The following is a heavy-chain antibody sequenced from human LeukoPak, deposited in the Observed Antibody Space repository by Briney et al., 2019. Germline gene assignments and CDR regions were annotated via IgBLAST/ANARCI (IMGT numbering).Heavy chain of an antibody. CDR3: ARVKDCSSTSCWPFDYYYYMDV. CDR2: IKQDGSEK. Sequence: GGSLRLSCAASGFTSGLYWMSWVRRAPGKGLEWVANIKQDGSEKYYVDSVKGRFTISRDNAKDLLYLQMNSLRAEDTAVYYCARVKDCSSTSCWPFDYYYYMDVWGKGTTVTVSS. D-gene: IGHD2-2*01. J-gene: IGHJ6*03. CDR1: GFTSGLYW. V-gene: IGHV3-7*01.